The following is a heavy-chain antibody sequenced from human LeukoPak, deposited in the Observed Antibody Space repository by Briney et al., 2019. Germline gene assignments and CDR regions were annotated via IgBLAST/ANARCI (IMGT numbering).Heavy chain of an antibody. D-gene: IGHD7-27*01. V-gene: IGHV3-48*04. CDR3: ARDLNWGFDY. CDR2: ISSTGVI. CDR1: GFTFSSYP. J-gene: IGHJ4*02. Sequence: GGSLRLSCAASGFTFSSYPMYWVRQTPGKGPEWVSYISSTGVIYYADSVRGRFSISRDNAMNSVYMQMNSLRAEDTALYYCARDLNWGFDYWGRGTLVTVSS.